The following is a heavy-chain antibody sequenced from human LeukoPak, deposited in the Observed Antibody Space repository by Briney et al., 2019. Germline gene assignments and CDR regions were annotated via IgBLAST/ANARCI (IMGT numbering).Heavy chain of an antibody. V-gene: IGHV3-30*04. CDR2: ISYDGSNK. J-gene: IGHJ4*02. D-gene: IGHD6-19*01. CDR3: ARDTVATGPEIAVAGPFDY. Sequence: GGSLRLSCAASGFTFSSYAMHWVRQAPGKGLEWVAVISYDGSNKYYADSVKGRFTISRDNSKNTLYLQMNSLRAEDTAVYYCARDTVATGPEIAVAGPFDYWGQGILVTVSS. CDR1: GFTFSSYA.